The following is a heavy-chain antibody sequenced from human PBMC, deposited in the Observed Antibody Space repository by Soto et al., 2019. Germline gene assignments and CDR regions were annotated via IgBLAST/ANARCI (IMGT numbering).Heavy chain of an antibody. CDR3: ARTPQRTNDFHV. V-gene: IGHV3-72*01. Sequence: EVQVVESGGGLVQPGGSLRLSCAASGFTLSDQHMDWVRQAPGKGLEWVGRTRNKASSYTTEYAASVKGRFTISRDDSKNSLYLQMNSLKTDDPAVYYCARTPQRTNDFHVWGPGTTVTVSS. CDR2: TRNKASSYTT. CDR1: GFTLSDQH. D-gene: IGHD3-3*01. J-gene: IGHJ6*02.